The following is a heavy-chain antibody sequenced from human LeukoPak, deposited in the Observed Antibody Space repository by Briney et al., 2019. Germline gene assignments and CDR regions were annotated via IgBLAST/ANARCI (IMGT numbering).Heavy chain of an antibody. V-gene: IGHV4-59*11. J-gene: IGHJ4*02. CDR2: IYYSGST. CDR1: GGSIRSHY. D-gene: IGHD3-3*01. Sequence: SETLSLTCTVSGGSIRSHYWSWIRQPPGKGLEWIGHIYYSGSTNYNPSLKSRVTISVDTSKNQFSLKLSSVTAADTAVYYCASRSSIWSGYQDTLYYFDSWGQGTLVTVSS. CDR3: ASRSSIWSGYQDTLYYFDS.